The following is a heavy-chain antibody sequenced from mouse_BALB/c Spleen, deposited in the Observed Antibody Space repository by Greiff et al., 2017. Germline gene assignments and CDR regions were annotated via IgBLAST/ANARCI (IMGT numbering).Heavy chain of an antibody. D-gene: IGHD1-2*01. Sequence: QVQLQQSGPQLVRPGASVKISCKASGYSFTSYWMHWVKQRPGQGLEWIGMIDPSDSETRLNQKFKDKATLTVDKSSSTAHMQLSSPTSEDSAVYYCAGGAAAYFDVWGAGTTVTVSS. V-gene: IGHV1-74*01. CDR3: AGGAAAYFDV. CDR1: GYSFTSYW. CDR2: IDPSDSET. J-gene: IGHJ1*01.